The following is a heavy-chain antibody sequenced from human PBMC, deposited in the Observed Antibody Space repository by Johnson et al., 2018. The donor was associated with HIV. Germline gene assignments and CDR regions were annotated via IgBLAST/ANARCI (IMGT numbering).Heavy chain of an antibody. D-gene: IGHD1-26*01. V-gene: IGHV3-53*01. J-gene: IGHJ3*01. CDR2: IYSGGST. CDR3: ARDPINPYGRGPDAFDV. Sequence: VQLVESGGGLVKPGGSLRLSCAASGFTVSSNYMSWVRQAPGKGLEWVSVIYSGGSTYYADSVKGRFTISRDNAKNTLYLQMNSLRVEDTAVYYCARDPINPYGRGPDAFDVWGQGIVVTVSS. CDR1: GFTVSSNY.